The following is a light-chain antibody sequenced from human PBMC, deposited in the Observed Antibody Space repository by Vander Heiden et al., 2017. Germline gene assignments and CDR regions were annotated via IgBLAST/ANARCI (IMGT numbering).Light chain of an antibody. V-gene: IGKV1-39*01. CDR2: AAS. Sequence: DIQMTQSLSSLSVSVGDRVTITCQASQSISSYVNWYQRKPGKAPKLLIYAASSLQSGVPSRCSGSGSGADFTLTSSSLQPEDFATYCCRQCYSTPYTFGQGTKLEIK. CDR1: QSISSY. J-gene: IGKJ2*01. CDR3: RQCYSTPYT.